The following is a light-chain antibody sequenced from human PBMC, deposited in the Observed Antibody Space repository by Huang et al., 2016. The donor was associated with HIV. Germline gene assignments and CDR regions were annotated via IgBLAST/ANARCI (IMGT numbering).Light chain of an antibody. CDR2: AAS. V-gene: IGKV1-39*01. Sequence: DIQMTQSTSSLSASVGDRVTITCRASQSIDTSLNCYQQKPGKAPKLLIYAASILQSGVPSRFSGSGSGTDFTLTISSLQPEDFATFYCQQSYSTPLTFGGGTKVEIK. CDR1: QSIDTS. CDR3: QQSYSTPLT. J-gene: IGKJ4*01.